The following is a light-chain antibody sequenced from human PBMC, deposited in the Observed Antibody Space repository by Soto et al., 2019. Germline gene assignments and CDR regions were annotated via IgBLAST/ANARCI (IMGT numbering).Light chain of an antibody. CDR2: GAS. J-gene: IGKJ2*01. Sequence: ETVLTQSPGTLSLSPGERATLSCRASQSVSSSYLAWYQHKPGQAPRLLIYGASSRATGIPDRFSGSGSGTDFTLTISRLEPEDFPVFYCQQYGSFPHTFGQGTKLEIK. CDR1: QSVSSSY. V-gene: IGKV3-20*01. CDR3: QQYGSFPHT.